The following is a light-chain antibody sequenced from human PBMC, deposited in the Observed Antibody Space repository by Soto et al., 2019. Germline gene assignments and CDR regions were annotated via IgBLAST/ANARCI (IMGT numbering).Light chain of an antibody. CDR1: QSISRY. V-gene: IGKV1-39*01. Sequence: DIQMTQSPSSLSASVGDRVTISCRASQSISRYLNWYQQKPGLVPKLLIYATSTLQSGVPSRLSGSGSGTDYTLTISSLQLEDFATYYCQQSYTIPLTFGQGTKVDIK. J-gene: IGKJ1*01. CDR3: QQSYTIPLT. CDR2: ATS.